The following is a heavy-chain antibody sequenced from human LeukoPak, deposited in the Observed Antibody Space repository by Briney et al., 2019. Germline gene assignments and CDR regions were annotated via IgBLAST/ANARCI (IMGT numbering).Heavy chain of an antibody. CDR3: ARDGQYQLLLAWFDP. J-gene: IGHJ5*02. Sequence: PGGSLRLSCAASGFTFSSYSMNWVRQAPGKGLEWVSSISSSSTYTYYADSVKGRFTISRDNAKNSLYLQMNSLRAEDTAVYYCARDGQYQLLLAWFDPWGQGTLVTVSS. CDR1: GFTFSSYS. D-gene: IGHD2-2*01. V-gene: IGHV3-21*04. CDR2: ISSSSTYT.